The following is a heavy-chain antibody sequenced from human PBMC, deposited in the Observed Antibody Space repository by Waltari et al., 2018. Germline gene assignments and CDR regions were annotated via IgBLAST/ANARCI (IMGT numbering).Heavy chain of an antibody. D-gene: IGHD4-17*01. J-gene: IGHJ4*02. CDR3: ARDGFPDDYGDYLGY. CDR2: IYPDGRT. Sequence: EVQLVESGGGLIQPGGSLRLSCAASGFTVTDNYMSWVRQAPGKGVEWVSVIYPDGRTYYADSVKGRFTVSRDDSKNTLYLQMNSLRAEDTAMYYCARDGFPDDYGDYLGYWGQGTLVTVSS. CDR1: GFTVTDNY. V-gene: IGHV3-53*01.